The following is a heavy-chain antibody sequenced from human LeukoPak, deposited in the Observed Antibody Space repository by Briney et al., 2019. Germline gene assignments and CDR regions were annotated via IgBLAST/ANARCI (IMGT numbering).Heavy chain of an antibody. Sequence: SETLSLTCTVSGDSISSSSYYWGWIRQPPGKGLEWIGSIYYSGSTYYNPSLKSRVTISVDLSKNHFSLKLSSVTAADTAVHYCARHVHTALNSYYFDYWGQGTLVTVSS. CDR3: ARHVHTALNSYYFDY. V-gene: IGHV4-39*01. J-gene: IGHJ4*02. CDR2: IYYSGST. CDR1: GDSISSSSYY. D-gene: IGHD5-18*01.